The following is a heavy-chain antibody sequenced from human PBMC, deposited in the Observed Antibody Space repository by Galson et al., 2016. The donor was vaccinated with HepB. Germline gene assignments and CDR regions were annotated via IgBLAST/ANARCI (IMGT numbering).Heavy chain of an antibody. V-gene: IGHV4-61*09. J-gene: IGHJ4*02. CDR3: AKGLVSSVDGGVFFDY. CDR2: FHISGNT. Sequence: TLSLTCSVSGGSIRSGSYQWTWIRQPAGKGLEWIGHFHISGNTRYNPSLESRVTISADTAKNEISLRLTSVTAADPAVYYCAKGLVSSVDGGVFFDYWGQGAQVSVSP. D-gene: IGHD3-16*01. CDR1: GGSIRSGSYQ.